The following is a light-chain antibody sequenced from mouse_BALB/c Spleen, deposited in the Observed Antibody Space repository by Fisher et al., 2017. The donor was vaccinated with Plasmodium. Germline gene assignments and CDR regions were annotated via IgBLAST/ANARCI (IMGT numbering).Light chain of an antibody. CDR3: QQSNSWPLT. J-gene: IGKJ5*01. Sequence: DIVITQTPVTLSVTPGDSVSLSCWASQGISNNLHWYQQKSHESPRLLINYTSQSISGIPSRFSGSGSGTDFTLSINSVEAEDFGMYFCQQSNSWPLTFGAGTKLELK. CDR1: QGISNN. V-gene: IGKV5-43*01. CDR2: YTS.